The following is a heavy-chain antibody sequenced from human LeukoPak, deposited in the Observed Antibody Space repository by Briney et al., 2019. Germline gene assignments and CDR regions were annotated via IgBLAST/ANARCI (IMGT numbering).Heavy chain of an antibody. CDR1: GYTFTSYG. CDR2: ISAYNGNT. J-gene: IGHJ3*02. Sequence: SVKVSCKASGYTFTSYGISWVRQAPGQGLEWMGWISAYNGNTNYAQKLQGRVTMTTDTSTSTAYMELRSLRSDDTAVYYCARDLSLGSLGYVWGSYPPGAFDIWGQGTMVTVSS. CDR3: ARDLSLGSLGYVWGSYPPGAFDI. D-gene: IGHD3-16*02. V-gene: IGHV1-18*01.